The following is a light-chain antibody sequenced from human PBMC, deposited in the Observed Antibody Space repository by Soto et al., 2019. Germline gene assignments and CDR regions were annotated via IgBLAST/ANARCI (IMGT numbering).Light chain of an antibody. V-gene: IGLV2-11*01. CDR1: SSDVGGYNY. CDR2: DVS. CDR3: FSYTANDNWV. J-gene: IGLJ3*02. Sequence: QSALTQPRSVSGSPGQSVTISCTGTSSDVGGYNYVSWYQQHPGKAPKLMIYDVSKRPSGVPDRFSGSKSGNTASLTISGLQTDDEADYFCFSYTANDNWVFGGGTKLTVL.